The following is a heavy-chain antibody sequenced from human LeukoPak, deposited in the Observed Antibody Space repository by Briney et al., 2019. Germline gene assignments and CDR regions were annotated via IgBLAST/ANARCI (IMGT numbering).Heavy chain of an antibody. V-gene: IGHV3-48*03. CDR2: ISSSGSTI. CDR1: GFTFSSYE. Sequence: GGSLRLSCAASGFTFSSYEMNWVRQAPGKGLEWVSYISSSGSTIYDADSVKGRFTISRDNAKNSLYLQMNSLRAEDTAVYYCARDDSSGYSSRGVFDIWGQGTMVTVSS. CDR3: ARDDSSGYSSRGVFDI. J-gene: IGHJ3*02. D-gene: IGHD3-22*01.